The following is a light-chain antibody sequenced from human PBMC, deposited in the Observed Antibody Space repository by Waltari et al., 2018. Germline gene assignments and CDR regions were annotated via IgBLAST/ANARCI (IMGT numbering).Light chain of an antibody. CDR2: EAT. V-gene: IGLV2-23*01. J-gene: IGLJ3*02. Sequence: QSALTQPASVSGSPGQSITLSCPGSSRDVGNFHLVSWSQLHPGKAPKLLIFEATKRPSGISYHFSGSKSGNTASLTISGLQAEDEADYFCCSYTGSSSPRLFGGGTKLSVL. CDR1: SRDVGNFHL. CDR3: CSYTGSSSPRL.